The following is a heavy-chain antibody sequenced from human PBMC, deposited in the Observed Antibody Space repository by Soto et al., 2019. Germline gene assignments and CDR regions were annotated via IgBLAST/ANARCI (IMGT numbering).Heavy chain of an antibody. D-gene: IGHD5-12*01. J-gene: IGHJ4*02. CDR2: IYSGGST. V-gene: IGHV3-53*01. Sequence: GSLRLSCAASGFIFENFGMSWVRQAPGKGLEWVSIIYSGGSTFYADSVKGRFTIARDNSKNTLYLQMNSLRAEDTAVYYCARGVPITPGTFDYRGLGTLVTVSS. CDR3: ARGVPITPGTFDY. CDR1: GFIFENFG.